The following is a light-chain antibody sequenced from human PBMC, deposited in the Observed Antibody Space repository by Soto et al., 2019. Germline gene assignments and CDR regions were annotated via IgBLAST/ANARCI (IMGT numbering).Light chain of an antibody. Sequence: EIVLTQSPGTLSLSPGERATLSCRASQSVSSSYLAGYQQKPGQAPRLLIYGASSRATGIPDRFSGGGSGTDFTLTISRLEPEDFAVYYCQQYGSYWTFGQGTKVETK. V-gene: IGKV3-20*01. CDR1: QSVSSSY. CDR2: GAS. J-gene: IGKJ1*01. CDR3: QQYGSYWT.